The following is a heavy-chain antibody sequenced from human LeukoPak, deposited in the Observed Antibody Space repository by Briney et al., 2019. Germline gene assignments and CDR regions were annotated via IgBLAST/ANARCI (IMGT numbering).Heavy chain of an antibody. CDR3: ARDNYDSTLFGY. J-gene: IGHJ4*02. D-gene: IGHD3-22*01. Sequence: GASVKVSCKASVCTVRRFGISWVRQAPGQGLEWVGWISAYNGNTNYAQNIQGRVTMTTDTSTSTDYMELRRLRSDDTAVYYCARDNYDSTLFGYWGQGTLVTVSS. V-gene: IGHV1-18*01. CDR2: ISAYNGNT. CDR1: VCTVRRFG.